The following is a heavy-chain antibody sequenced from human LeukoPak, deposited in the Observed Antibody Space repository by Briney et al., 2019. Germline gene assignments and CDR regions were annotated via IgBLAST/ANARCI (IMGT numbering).Heavy chain of an antibody. Sequence: GASVKVSCKASGGSFNNYAISWVRQAPGQGLESMGRISSYNGNINYAQRLQGRVTMTTDTSTSTAYMELRSLRSDDTAVYYCARCVWFGPSDAFDIWGQGTMVTVSS. V-gene: IGHV1-18*01. CDR3: ARCVWFGPSDAFDI. J-gene: IGHJ3*02. CDR2: ISSYNGNI. D-gene: IGHD3-10*01. CDR1: GGSFNNYA.